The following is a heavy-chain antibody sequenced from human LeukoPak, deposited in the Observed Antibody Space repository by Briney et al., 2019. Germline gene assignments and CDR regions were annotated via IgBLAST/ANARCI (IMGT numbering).Heavy chain of an antibody. J-gene: IGHJ6*03. CDR1: GYTFTSYD. Sequence: ASVKVSCTASGYTFTSYDINWVRQATGQGLEWMGWMNPNSGNTGYAQKFQGRATMTRNTSISTAYMELSSLRSEDTAVYYCARGGSYSGGYYYMDVWGKGTTVTVSS. CDR3: ARGGSYSGGYYYMDV. CDR2: MNPNSGNT. V-gene: IGHV1-8*01. D-gene: IGHD1-26*01.